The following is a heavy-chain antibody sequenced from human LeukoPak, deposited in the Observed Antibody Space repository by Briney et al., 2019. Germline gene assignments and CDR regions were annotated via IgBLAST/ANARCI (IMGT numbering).Heavy chain of an antibody. D-gene: IGHD6-19*01. CDR2: ISSSAGST. J-gene: IGHJ4*02. CDR3: AKVGIWGSSGWYVDY. Sequence: GGSLRLSCEGSAFIFSGHWMNWVRQAPGKGLEWVSTISSSAGSTYYAGSVKGRFTISRDNSKNTLYLQMNSLRAEDTAIYYCAKVGIWGSSGWYVDYWGQGTLVTVSS. V-gene: IGHV3-23*01. CDR1: AFIFSGHW.